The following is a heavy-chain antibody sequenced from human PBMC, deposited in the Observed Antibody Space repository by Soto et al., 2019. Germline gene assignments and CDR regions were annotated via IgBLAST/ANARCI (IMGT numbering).Heavy chain of an antibody. CDR1: GFIFNTYS. D-gene: IGHD3-10*01. CDR3: ARTLSGRRGPFDS. V-gene: IGHV3-48*02. CDR2: ISGSSQTI. J-gene: IGHJ4*02. Sequence: EVQLVESGGGLIQPGGSLRLSCAASGFIFNTYSMNWVRQAPGKGLEWVSYISGSSQTIFYADSVRSRFTIARDNANNSTYLQMVSLRDDDTAVYYCARTLSGRRGPFDSWGQGTLVTVSS.